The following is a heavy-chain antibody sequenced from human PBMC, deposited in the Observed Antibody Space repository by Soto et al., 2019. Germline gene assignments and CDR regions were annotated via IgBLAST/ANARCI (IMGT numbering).Heavy chain of an antibody. CDR2: IYYSGST. J-gene: IGHJ2*01. CDR3: ARQVSGWLSRYFDL. V-gene: IGHV4-59*08. D-gene: IGHD5-12*01. Sequence: QVQLQESGPGLVKPSETLSLTCTVSGGSISSYYWSWIRQPPGKGLEWIGYIYYSGSTNYNPSLTGRVTISVDTSKNQFSLKLSSVTAADTAVYYCARQVSGWLSRYFDLWGRGTLVTVSS. CDR1: GGSISSYY.